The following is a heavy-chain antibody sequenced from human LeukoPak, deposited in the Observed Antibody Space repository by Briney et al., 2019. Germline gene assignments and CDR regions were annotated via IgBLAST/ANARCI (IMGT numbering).Heavy chain of an antibody. CDR1: GGSISSSTYS. J-gene: IGHJ4*02. Sequence: KPSETLSLTCTVSGGSISSSTYSWTWIRQPPGKGLEWIGYIYYSGSTSYNPSLKSRVTMSVDTSMNEFSLKLRSVTAADTAFYYCARSGYFDTIAYNFDLWGQGTLVTVSS. V-gene: IGHV4-61*01. CDR2: IYYSGST. CDR3: ARSGYFDTIAYNFDL. D-gene: IGHD3-22*01.